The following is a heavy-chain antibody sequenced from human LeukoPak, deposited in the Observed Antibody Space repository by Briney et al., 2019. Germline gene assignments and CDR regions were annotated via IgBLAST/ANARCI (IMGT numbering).Heavy chain of an antibody. CDR3: ARDGQHYYGSGSPSGLEY. Sequence: GASVKVSCKASGYTFTSYGISWVRQAPGQGLEWMGWISAYNGNTNYAQKFQGRVTITADESTSTAYMELSSLRSEDTAVYYCARDGQHYYGSGSPSGLEYWGQGTLVTVSS. CDR2: ISAYNGNT. V-gene: IGHV1-18*01. J-gene: IGHJ4*02. CDR1: GYTFTSYG. D-gene: IGHD3-10*01.